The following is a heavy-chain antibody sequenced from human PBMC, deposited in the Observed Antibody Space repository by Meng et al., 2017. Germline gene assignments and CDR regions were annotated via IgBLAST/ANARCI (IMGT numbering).Heavy chain of an antibody. CDR2: INHSGST. D-gene: IGHD4-17*01. Sequence: QGKLQQWGAGLLKPAATLSLTRAVYGGVFRGYYWSWIRQPPGKGLEWIGEINHSGSTNYNPSLKSRVTISVDTSKNQFSLKLSSVTAADTAVYYCARGTDYGDYYFDYWGQGTLVTVSS. CDR3: ARGTDYGDYYFDY. J-gene: IGHJ4*02. V-gene: IGHV4-34*01. CDR1: GGVFRGYY.